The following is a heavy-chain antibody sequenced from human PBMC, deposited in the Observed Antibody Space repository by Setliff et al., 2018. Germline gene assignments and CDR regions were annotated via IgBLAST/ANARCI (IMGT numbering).Heavy chain of an antibody. D-gene: IGHD1-1*01. Sequence: PSETLSLTCTVSGDSINSYPYYWGWIRQPPGKGLEWIGNIYYTGITYYNPSLKSRVTISVDTSKNQFSLKLRSVTAADTAVYYCARTGTYRYFDYWGQGILVTVSS. CDR3: ARTGTYRYFDY. J-gene: IGHJ4*02. CDR2: IYYTGIT. V-gene: IGHV4-39*01. CDR1: GDSINSYPYY.